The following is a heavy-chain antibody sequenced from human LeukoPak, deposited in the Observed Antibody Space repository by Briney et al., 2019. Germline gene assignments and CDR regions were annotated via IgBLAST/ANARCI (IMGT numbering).Heavy chain of an antibody. D-gene: IGHD5-12*01. CDR2: IYYSGST. V-gene: IGHV4-31*03. CDR3: ARCLGYSGYGAHFDY. J-gene: IGHJ4*02. Sequence: PQTLSLTCTVSGGSISSGGYYWSWIRQPPGKGLEWIGYIYYSGSTYYNPSLKSRVTISVDTSKNQFSLKLSSVTAADTAVYYCARCLGYSGYGAHFDYWGQGTLVTVSS. CDR1: GGSISSGGYY.